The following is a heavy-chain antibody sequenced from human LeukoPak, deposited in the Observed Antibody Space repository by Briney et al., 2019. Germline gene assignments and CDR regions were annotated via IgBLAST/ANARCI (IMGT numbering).Heavy chain of an antibody. V-gene: IGHV3-23*01. CDR2: ISGSGGST. CDR1: GLTFSSYA. CDR3: AKPPKYSSSWFN. J-gene: IGHJ4*02. D-gene: IGHD6-13*01. Sequence: GGSLRLSCAASGLTFSSYAMSWVRQAPGKGLEWVSAISGSGGSTYYADSVKGRFTISRDNSKNTLYLQMNSLRAEDTAVYYCAKPPKYSSSWFNWGQGTLVTVSS.